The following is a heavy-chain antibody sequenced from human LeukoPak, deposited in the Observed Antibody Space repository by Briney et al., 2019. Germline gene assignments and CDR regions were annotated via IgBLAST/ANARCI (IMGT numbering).Heavy chain of an antibody. Sequence: GESLKISCKGSGYSFTSYWIGWVRQMPGKGLEWMGIIYPGDSDTRCSPSFQGQVTISADKSISTAYLQWSSLKASDTAMYYCALRDGSTRDAFDIWGQGTMVTVSS. CDR1: GYSFTSYW. J-gene: IGHJ3*02. CDR3: ALRDGSTRDAFDI. V-gene: IGHV5-51*01. CDR2: IYPGDSDT. D-gene: IGHD5-24*01.